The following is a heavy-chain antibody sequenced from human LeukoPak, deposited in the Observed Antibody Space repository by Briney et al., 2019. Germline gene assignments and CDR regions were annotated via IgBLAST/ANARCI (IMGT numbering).Heavy chain of an antibody. D-gene: IGHD6-13*01. Sequence: SETLSLTCSVSGGSISSRSYYWGWVRQPPGKGLEWIGSTYYTGSTYYNPSLRSRVSISGDTSKNQVSLKVNSVTAADTAVYYCARLRAAPGPPHYFYYGMDVWGQGTTVTVS. CDR1: GGSISSRSYY. V-gene: IGHV4-39*01. CDR3: ARLRAAPGPPHYFYYGMDV. J-gene: IGHJ6*02. CDR2: TYYTGST.